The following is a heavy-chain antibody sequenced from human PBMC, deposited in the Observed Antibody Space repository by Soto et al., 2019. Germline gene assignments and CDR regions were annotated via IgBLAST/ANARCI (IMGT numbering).Heavy chain of an antibody. D-gene: IGHD6-19*01. Sequence: ASVKVSCKASGYTFTSYAMHWVLQAPGQRLEWMGWINAGNGNTKYSQKFQGRVTITRDTSASTAYMELSSLRSEDTAVYYCARAAGPLLFDYWGQGTLVTVSS. CDR3: ARAAGPLLFDY. CDR2: INAGNGNT. J-gene: IGHJ4*02. CDR1: GYTFTSYA. V-gene: IGHV1-3*01.